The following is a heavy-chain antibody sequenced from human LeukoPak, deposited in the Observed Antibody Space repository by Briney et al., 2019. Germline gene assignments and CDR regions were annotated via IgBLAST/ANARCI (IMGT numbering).Heavy chain of an antibody. Sequence: GGSLRLSCAASGFTFSDYYMSWIRQAPGKGLEWVSYISSSGSTIYYADSVKGRFTISRDNAKNSLYLQMNSLRAEDTAVYYCARHSLDSWSLEYYFDSWGQGTLVTVSS. J-gene: IGHJ4*02. CDR1: GFTFSDYY. CDR2: ISSSGSTI. D-gene: IGHD6-13*01. V-gene: IGHV3-11*01. CDR3: ARHSLDSWSLEYYFDS.